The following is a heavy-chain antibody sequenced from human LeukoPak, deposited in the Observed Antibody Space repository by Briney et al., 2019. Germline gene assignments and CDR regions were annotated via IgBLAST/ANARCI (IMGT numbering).Heavy chain of an antibody. CDR1: GYTFTSYD. V-gene: IGHV1-8*03. D-gene: IGHD6-13*01. Sequence: ASVKVSCKASGYTFTSYDINWVRQATGQGLEWMGWMNPNSGNTGYAQKFQGRVTITRNTSISTAYMELSSLRSEDTAVYYCARDLSYSSSWFDPWGQGTLVTVSS. CDR2: MNPNSGNT. J-gene: IGHJ5*02. CDR3: ARDLSYSSSWFDP.